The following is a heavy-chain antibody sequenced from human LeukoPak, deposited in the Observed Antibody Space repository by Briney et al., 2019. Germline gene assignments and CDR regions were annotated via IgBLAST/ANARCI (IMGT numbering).Heavy chain of an antibody. CDR2: IYYSGST. CDR3: ARVDPLSGLQLDY. D-gene: IGHD5-24*01. CDR1: GGSISSYY. V-gene: IGHV4-59*01. Sequence: SETLSLTCTVSGGSISSYYWSWIRQPPGKGLEWIGYIYYSGSTNYNPSLKSRVTISVDTSKNQFSLKLSSVTAADTAVYYCARVDPLSGLQLDYWGQGTLVTVSS. J-gene: IGHJ4*02.